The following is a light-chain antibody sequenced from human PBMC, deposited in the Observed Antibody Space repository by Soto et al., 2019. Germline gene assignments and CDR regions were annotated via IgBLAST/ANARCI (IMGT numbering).Light chain of an antibody. CDR3: QQRSNWPIT. V-gene: IGKV1-5*01. CDR2: DAS. CDR1: QSISSW. Sequence: DIRMTQSPSTLSASVGDRVTITCRASQSISSWLAWYQRKPGKAPKLLIYDASSLESGVPSRFSGSGSGTDFTLTISSLEPEDFALYYCQQRSNWPITFGQGTRLEIK. J-gene: IGKJ5*01.